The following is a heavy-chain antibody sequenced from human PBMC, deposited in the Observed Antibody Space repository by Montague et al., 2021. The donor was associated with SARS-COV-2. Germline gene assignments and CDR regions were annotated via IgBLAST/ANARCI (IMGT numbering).Heavy chain of an antibody. CDR1: GGSISSSSYY. J-gene: IGHJ5*02. D-gene: IGHD3-3*01. V-gene: IGHV4-39*01. CDR2: IYYSGST. Sequence: SETLSLTCTVSGGSISSSSYYWGWIRQPPGKGLEWIGSIYYSGSTYYXXXVKSRVTISVDTSKNQFSLKLSSVTAADTAVYYCASQTLGITIFGVVNGRWFDPWGQGTLVTVSS. CDR3: ASQTLGITIFGVVNGRWFDP.